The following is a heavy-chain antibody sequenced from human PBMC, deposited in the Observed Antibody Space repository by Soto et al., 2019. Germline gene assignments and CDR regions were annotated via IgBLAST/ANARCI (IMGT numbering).Heavy chain of an antibody. Sequence: PGGSLRLSCAASGFTFSSYEMNWVRQAPGKGLEWVSYISSSGSTIYYADSVKGRFTISRDNAKNSLYLQMDSLRAEDTAVYYCARDFSGDFWSGYYTGYYGMDVWGQGTTVTVSS. D-gene: IGHD3-3*01. CDR1: GFTFSSYE. J-gene: IGHJ6*02. V-gene: IGHV3-48*03. CDR2: ISSSGSTI. CDR3: ARDFSGDFWSGYYTGYYGMDV.